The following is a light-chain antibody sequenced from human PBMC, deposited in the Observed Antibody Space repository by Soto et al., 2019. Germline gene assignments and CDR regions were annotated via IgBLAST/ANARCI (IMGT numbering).Light chain of an antibody. J-gene: IGKJ5*01. CDR3: QQYNTWPLT. V-gene: IGKV3-15*01. Sequence: ETVMTQSPATLSVSPGERPTLSCRASQSVSSNLAWYQQKPGQAPRLLIYDASTRATGIPARFSGSGSGTEFTLTISSLQSEDFAVYYCQQYNTWPLTFGQGTRLEIK. CDR1: QSVSSN. CDR2: DAS.